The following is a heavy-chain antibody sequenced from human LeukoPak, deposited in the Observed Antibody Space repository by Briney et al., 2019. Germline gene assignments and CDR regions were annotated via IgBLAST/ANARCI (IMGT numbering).Heavy chain of an antibody. J-gene: IGHJ5*02. D-gene: IGHD3-3*01. CDR2: IYTSGST. Sequence: PSETLSLTCTVSGGSISSGSYYWSWIRQPAGKGLEWIGRIYTSGSTNYNPSLKSRVTISVDTSKNQFSLKLSSVTAADTAVYYCAREWITIFGVVSATDNWFDPWGQGTLVTVSS. V-gene: IGHV4-61*02. CDR1: GGSISSGSYY. CDR3: AREWITIFGVVSATDNWFDP.